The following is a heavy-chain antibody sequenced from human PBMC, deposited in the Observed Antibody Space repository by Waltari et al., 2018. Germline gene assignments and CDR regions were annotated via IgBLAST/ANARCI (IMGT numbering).Heavy chain of an antibody. J-gene: IGHJ3*02. CDR2: IYHSGST. CDR1: GYSISSGYY. D-gene: IGHD3-10*01. CDR3: ASTHPITMVQGVIISALGAFDI. Sequence: QVQLQESGPGLVKPSETLSLTCTVSGYSISSGYYWGWIRQPPGKGLAWIGSIYHSGSTYYNPSLKSRVTISVDTSKNQFSLKLSSVTAADTAVYYCASTHPITMVQGVIISALGAFDIWGQGTMVTVSS. V-gene: IGHV4-38-2*02.